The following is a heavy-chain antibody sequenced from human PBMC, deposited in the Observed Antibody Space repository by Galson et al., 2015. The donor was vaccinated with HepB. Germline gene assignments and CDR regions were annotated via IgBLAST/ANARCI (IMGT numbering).Heavy chain of an antibody. Sequence: ETLSLTCTVSGGSISNFYWSWIRQPPGKGLEWIGNIYYSGSTNYNPSLTSRVSMSADTSKNQFSLNLNSVTAADTAVYYCARDPAYWGQGTLVTVSS. V-gene: IGHV4-59*01. CDR1: GGSISNFY. CDR3: ARDPAY. J-gene: IGHJ4*02. CDR2: IYYSGST.